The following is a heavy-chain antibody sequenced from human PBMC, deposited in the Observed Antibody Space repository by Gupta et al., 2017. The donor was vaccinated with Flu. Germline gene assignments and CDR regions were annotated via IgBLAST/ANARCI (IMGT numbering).Heavy chain of an antibody. Sequence: WIRQPPGKGLEWIGSIYYSGSTYYNPSLKSRVTISVDTSKNQFSLKLSSVTAADTAVYYCARQGGEWEPFDYWGQGTLVTVSS. CDR2: IYYSGST. CDR3: ARQGGEWEPFDY. V-gene: IGHV4-39*01. J-gene: IGHJ4*02. D-gene: IGHD1-26*01.